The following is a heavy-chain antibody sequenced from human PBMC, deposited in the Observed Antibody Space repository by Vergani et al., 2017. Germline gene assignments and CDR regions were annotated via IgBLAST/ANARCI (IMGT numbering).Heavy chain of an antibody. Sequence: QVQLAESGGGRVQPGRSLRLSCAASGFSFSSHAIHWVRQAPGKGLEWVAVISNAGSKKYYAASVKGRFTISRDNSKNTLDLQMNSLRTQDTAVYYCAKAGSVTSGSRQYNLYMDVWGKGTAVTVS. D-gene: IGHD3-10*01. J-gene: IGHJ6*03. CDR3: AKAGSVTSGSRQYNLYMDV. V-gene: IGHV3-30*18. CDR2: ISNAGSKK. CDR1: GFSFSSHA.